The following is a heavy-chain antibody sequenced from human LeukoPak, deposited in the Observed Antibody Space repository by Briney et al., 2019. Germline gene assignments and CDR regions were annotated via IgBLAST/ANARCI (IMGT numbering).Heavy chain of an antibody. CDR3: ARRYCSGGSCYLDY. Sequence: GGSLRLSCAASGFPFSSYAMNWVRQAPGKGLEWVSYISSSPSTIYYADSVKGRFTISRDNAKNSLYLQMNSLRDEDTAVYYCARRYCSGGSCYLDYWGQGTLVTVSS. CDR2: ISSSPSTI. CDR1: GFPFSSYA. V-gene: IGHV3-48*02. J-gene: IGHJ4*02. D-gene: IGHD2-15*01.